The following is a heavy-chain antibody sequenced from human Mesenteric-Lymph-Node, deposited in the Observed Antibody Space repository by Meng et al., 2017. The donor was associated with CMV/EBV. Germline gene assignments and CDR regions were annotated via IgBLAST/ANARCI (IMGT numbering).Heavy chain of an antibody. J-gene: IGHJ4*02. Sequence: GGSLRLSCAASGFTFSSYAMHWVRQAPGKGLEWVAVISYDGSNKYYADSVKGRFTISRDNSKNTLYLQMNSLRAEDTAVYYCARDGGYYDSSGYYFIRHYFDYWGQGTLVTVSS. D-gene: IGHD3-22*01. CDR1: GFTFSSYA. CDR2: ISYDGSNK. CDR3: ARDGGYYDSSGYYFIRHYFDY. V-gene: IGHV3-30-3*01.